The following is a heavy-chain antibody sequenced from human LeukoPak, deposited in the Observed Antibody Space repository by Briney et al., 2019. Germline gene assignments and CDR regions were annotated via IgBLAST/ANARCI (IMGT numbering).Heavy chain of an antibody. CDR1: GFTFSNYG. J-gene: IGHJ4*02. Sequence: PGGSLRLSCAASGFTFSNYGMSWVRQAPGKGLNWLSTITGGAENTYYAGSVKGRFTISRDNSKNTVYLQMDSLRVEDTAVYYCAKVLSGSQDYWGQGTLVTVSS. CDR3: AKVLSGSQDY. CDR2: ITGGAENT. V-gene: IGHV3-23*01. D-gene: IGHD1-26*01.